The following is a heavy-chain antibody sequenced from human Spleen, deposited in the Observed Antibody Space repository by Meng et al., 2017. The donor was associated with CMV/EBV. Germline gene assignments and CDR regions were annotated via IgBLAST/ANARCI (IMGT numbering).Heavy chain of an antibody. D-gene: IGHD5-24*01. Sequence: SETLSLTCNVSGGSISRSSYYWVWIRQSPGKGLEWMGHIYYGGGTFYNPSLKSRLTLSLDTSKNQFSLNLSAVTAADTAVYYCARVRNYDGFDIWGQGTMVT. CDR3: ARVRNYDGFDI. CDR2: IYYGGGT. V-gene: IGHV4-39*07. CDR1: GGSISRSSYY. J-gene: IGHJ3*02.